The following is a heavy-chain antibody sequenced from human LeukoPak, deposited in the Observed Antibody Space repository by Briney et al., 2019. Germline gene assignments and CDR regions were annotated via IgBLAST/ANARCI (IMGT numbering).Heavy chain of an antibody. CDR3: AKDPSSSWFYYYYMDV. Sequence: GGPLRLSCAASGFTFSNYAMNWVRQAPGKGLEWVSAISGRGGNTYYADSVKGRFTISRDNSKNTLYLQMNYLRAEDTAVYYCAKDPSSSWFYYYYMDVWGKGTTVTVSS. D-gene: IGHD6-13*01. CDR2: ISGRGGNT. V-gene: IGHV3-23*01. CDR1: GFTFSNYA. J-gene: IGHJ6*03.